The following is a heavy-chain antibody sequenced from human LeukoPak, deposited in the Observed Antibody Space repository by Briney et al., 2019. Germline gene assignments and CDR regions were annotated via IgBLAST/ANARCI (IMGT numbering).Heavy chain of an antibody. J-gene: IGHJ3*02. Sequence: ASVKVSCKASGGTFSSYAISWVRQAPGQGLEWMGGIIPIFGTANYAQKFQGRVTITADESTSTAYMELSSLRSEDTAVYYCARTSGYYGDSDDAFDIWGQGTMVTVSS. V-gene: IGHV1-69*01. CDR3: ARTSGYYGDSDDAFDI. CDR1: GGTFSSYA. D-gene: IGHD4-17*01. CDR2: IIPIFGTA.